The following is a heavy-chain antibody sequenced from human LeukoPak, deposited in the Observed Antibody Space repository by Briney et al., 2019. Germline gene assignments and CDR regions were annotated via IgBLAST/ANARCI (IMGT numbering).Heavy chain of an antibody. D-gene: IGHD3-22*01. J-gene: IGHJ4*02. V-gene: IGHV3-7*01. Sequence: PGGSLRLSCAASGFTFSSYWMSWVRQAPGKGLEWVANIKQDGSEKYYVDSVKGRFTISRDNAKNSLYLQMNSLRAEDTAVYYCARDSYYDSSGYATAFDYWGQGTLVTVSS. CDR1: GFTFSSYW. CDR2: IKQDGSEK. CDR3: ARDSYYDSSGYATAFDY.